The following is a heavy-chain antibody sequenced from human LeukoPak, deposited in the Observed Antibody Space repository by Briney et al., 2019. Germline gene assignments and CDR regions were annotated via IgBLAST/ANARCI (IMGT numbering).Heavy chain of an antibody. Sequence: GGSLRLSCAASGFTFSSYAMSWVRQAPGKGLEWVSAISGSGGSTYYADSVKGRFTISRDNFKNTLYLQMNSLRAEDTAVYYCAKWDTYYDSSGYYFYWGQGTLVTVSS. CDR1: GFTFSSYA. D-gene: IGHD3-22*01. J-gene: IGHJ4*02. V-gene: IGHV3-23*01. CDR2: ISGSGGST. CDR3: AKWDTYYDSSGYYFY.